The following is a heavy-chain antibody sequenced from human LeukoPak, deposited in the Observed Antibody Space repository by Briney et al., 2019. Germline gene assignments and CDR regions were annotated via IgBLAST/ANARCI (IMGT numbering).Heavy chain of an antibody. J-gene: IGHJ3*02. CDR1: GGSISSGGHY. V-gene: IGHV4-31*03. D-gene: IGHD6-19*01. Sequence: PSQTLSLTCTVSGGSISSGGHYWSWIRQHPGKGLEWIGYIYYSGSTYYNPSLKSRVTISVDTSKNQFSLKLSSVTAADTAVYYCARSISSGWYDAFEIWGQGTMVTVSS. CDR3: ARSISSGWYDAFEI. CDR2: IYYSGST.